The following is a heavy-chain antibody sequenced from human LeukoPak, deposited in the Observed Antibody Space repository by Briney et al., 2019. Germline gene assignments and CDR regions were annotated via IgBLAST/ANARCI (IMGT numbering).Heavy chain of an antibody. CDR1: GFTFSDYY. CDR3: ARARYSGYDSDFDY. V-gene: IGHV3-11*01. J-gene: IGHJ4*02. D-gene: IGHD5-12*01. CDR2: ISSSGSTI. Sequence: PGGSLRLSCAASGFTFSDYYMSWIRQAPGKGLEWVSYISSSGSTIYYADSVKGRFTISRDNAKNSLYLQMNSLRAEDTAVYYCARARYSGYDSDFDYWGQGTLVTVSS.